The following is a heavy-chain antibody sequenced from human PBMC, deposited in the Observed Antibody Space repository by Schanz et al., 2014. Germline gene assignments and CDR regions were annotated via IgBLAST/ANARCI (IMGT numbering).Heavy chain of an antibody. Sequence: EVQLLESGGGLVQPGGSLGLSCVVSGFTVSSDHMSWVRQAPGKGLEWVSTIYASGATYYADSVKRRFTISRDNSKNILYLQMNSLRAEDTAVYYCAKARRKSNCSGGRCFHYSYYGMDVWGQGTTVTVSS. CDR1: GFTVSSDH. J-gene: IGHJ6*02. V-gene: IGHV3-66*01. CDR2: IYASGAT. CDR3: AKARRKSNCSGGRCFHYSYYGMDV. D-gene: IGHD2-15*01.